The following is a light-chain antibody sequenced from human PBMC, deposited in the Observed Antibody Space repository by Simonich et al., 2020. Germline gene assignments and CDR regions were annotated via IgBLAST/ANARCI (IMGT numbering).Light chain of an antibody. V-gene: IGKV4-1*01. Sequence: DIVMTQSPDSLAVSLGERATINCKSSQSVLYSSNNKNNLAWYQQKPGQPPKLLIYWESTQESGVPDRFSGSGSGTDFPRTISSLQAKDVAVYYCQQYYSTPFTFGPGTKVDIK. CDR2: WES. CDR1: QSVLYSSNNKNN. J-gene: IGKJ3*01. CDR3: QQYYSTPFT.